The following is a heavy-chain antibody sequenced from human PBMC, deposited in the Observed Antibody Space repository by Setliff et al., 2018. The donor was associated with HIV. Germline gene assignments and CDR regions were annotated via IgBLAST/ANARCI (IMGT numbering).Heavy chain of an antibody. CDR1: ELTFSNYA. D-gene: IGHD1-1*01. J-gene: IGHJ5*02. CDR2: LSSSSSTI. Sequence: GGSLRLSCAASELTFSNYAMTWVRQAPGKGLEWVSSLSSSSSTIYYADSVKGRFTISRDNAKNSVYLDMDSLRADDTAVYYCARGPPSGTTRRNNWFGPWGQGTLVTVSS. CDR3: ARGPPSGTTRRNNWFGP. V-gene: IGHV3-48*01.